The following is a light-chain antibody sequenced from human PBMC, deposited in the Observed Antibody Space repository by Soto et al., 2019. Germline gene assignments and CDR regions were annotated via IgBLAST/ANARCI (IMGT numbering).Light chain of an antibody. CDR1: QSIGSW. J-gene: IGKJ1*01. V-gene: IGKV1-5*01. CDR2: DAS. CDR3: QQYNSYSWT. Sequence: DIQMTQSPSTVYASGGDRVTSSCLASQSIGSWLAWYQQKPGKAPKLLIYDASSLESGVPSRFSGSGSGTEFTLTISSLQLDDFATYNCQQYNSYSWTFGQGTKV.